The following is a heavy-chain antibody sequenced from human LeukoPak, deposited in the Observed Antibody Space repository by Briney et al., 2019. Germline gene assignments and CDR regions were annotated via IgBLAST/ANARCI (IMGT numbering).Heavy chain of an antibody. CDR1: GDSVSGNSVA. J-gene: IGHJ4*02. CDR3: ARGTSYINY. V-gene: IGHV6-1*01. Sequence: SQTLSLTCAISGDSVSGNSVAWNWIRQSPSRGLEWLGRTYYRSKWNYDYAVSVESRITISPDTSKNQFSLQLSSVTPEDTAVYYCARGTSYINYWGQGTLVTVSS. CDR2: TYYRSKWNY.